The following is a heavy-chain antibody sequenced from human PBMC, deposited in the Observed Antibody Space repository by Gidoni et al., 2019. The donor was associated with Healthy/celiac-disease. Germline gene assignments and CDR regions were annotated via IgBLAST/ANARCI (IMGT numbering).Heavy chain of an antibody. CDR1: YG. CDR3: ARDVITMATYYYYGMDV. CDR2: INPSGGST. Sequence: YGMHWVRQSPGQGLEWMGIINPSGGSTSYAQKFQGRVTMTRDTSTSTVYMELSSLRSEDTAVYYCARDVITMATYYYYGMDVWGQGTTVTVSS. V-gene: IGHV1-46*03. D-gene: IGHD3-10*01. J-gene: IGHJ6*02.